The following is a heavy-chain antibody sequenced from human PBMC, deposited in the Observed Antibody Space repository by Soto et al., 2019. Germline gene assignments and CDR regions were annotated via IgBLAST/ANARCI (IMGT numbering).Heavy chain of an antibody. V-gene: IGHV1-18*01. CDR3: ARGEGARISMVRGVWPFAS. J-gene: IGHJ4*02. D-gene: IGHD3-10*01. Sequence: QVQLVQSGAEVKKPGASVKVSCTASGYTFTSYGITWVRQAPGQGLEWMGWISAYNGNTNYAQKLQGRVTMTTDTFSSTAYLELRSLRSDDTAVYYCARGEGARISMVRGVWPFASWGQGTLVTVSS. CDR1: GYTFTSYG. CDR2: ISAYNGNT.